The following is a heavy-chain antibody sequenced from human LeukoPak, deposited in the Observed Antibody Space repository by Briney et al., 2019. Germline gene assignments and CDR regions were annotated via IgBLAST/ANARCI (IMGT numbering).Heavy chain of an antibody. J-gene: IGHJ4*02. V-gene: IGHV4-38-2*02. CDR2: IYHSGST. CDR1: GYSISSGYY. D-gene: IGHD3-10*01. CDR3: ARVSTMVRGAPFDY. Sequence: PSETLSLTCTVSGYSISSGYYWGWIRQPPGKGLEWIGSIYHSGSTYYNPSLKSRVTISVDTSKNQFSLKLSSVTAADTAVYYCARVSTMVRGAPFDYWGQGTLVTVSS.